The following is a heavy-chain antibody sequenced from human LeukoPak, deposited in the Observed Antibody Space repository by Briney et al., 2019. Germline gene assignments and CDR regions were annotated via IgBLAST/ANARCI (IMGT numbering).Heavy chain of an antibody. CDR3: ARGDIVVVPAAMRGYYFDY. CDR1: GGTFSSYA. CDR2: IIPIFGTA. Sequence: SVKVSCKASGGTFSSYAISWVRQAPGQGLEWMGGIIPIFGTANYAQKFQGRVTITTDESTSTTYMELSSLRSEDTAVYYCARGDIVVVPAAMRGYYFDYWGQGTLVTVSS. D-gene: IGHD2-2*01. J-gene: IGHJ4*02. V-gene: IGHV1-69*05.